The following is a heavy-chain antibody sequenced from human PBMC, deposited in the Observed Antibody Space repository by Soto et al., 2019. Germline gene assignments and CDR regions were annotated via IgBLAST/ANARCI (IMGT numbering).Heavy chain of an antibody. J-gene: IGHJ6*03. CDR2: ITWRSDGR. D-gene: IGHD3-10*01. CDR3: AKEGSGSSGYMDV. CDR1: GFNFNDQG. Sequence: EVQLVESGGGLVHPGGSLRLSCIASGFNFNDQGMHWVRQAPGTGLEWVSGITWRSDGRGYGDSVKGRFTISRDNAKNSLYLQTNSLRDEDTAVYYCAKEGSGSSGYMDVWGKGTMVTVSS. V-gene: IGHV3-9*01.